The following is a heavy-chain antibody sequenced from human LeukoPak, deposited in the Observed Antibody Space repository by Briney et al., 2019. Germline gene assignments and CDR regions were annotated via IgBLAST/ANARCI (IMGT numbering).Heavy chain of an antibody. CDR2: ISSSSSYI. J-gene: IGHJ4*02. V-gene: IGHV3-21*01. Sequence: PGGSLRLSCATSGFTFDDYGMSWVRQIPGKGLEWVSSISSSSSYIYYADSVKGRFTISRDNAKNSLYLQMNSLRAEDTAVYYCARSIAAAGTDYWGQGTLVTVSS. CDR1: GFTFDDYG. D-gene: IGHD6-13*01. CDR3: ARSIAAAGTDY.